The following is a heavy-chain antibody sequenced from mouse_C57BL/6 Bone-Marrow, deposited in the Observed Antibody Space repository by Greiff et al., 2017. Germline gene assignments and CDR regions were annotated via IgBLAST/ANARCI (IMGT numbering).Heavy chain of an antibody. Sequence: VMLVESGPGLVAPSQSLSITCTVSGFSLTSYGVSWIRQPPGKGLEWLGVIWGDGSTNYHSALISRLSISKDNSKSQVFLKLNSLQTDDTATYYCGYYRYDGGYYAVDYWGQGTSVTVSS. CDR2: IWGDGST. CDR3: GYYRYDGGYYAVDY. D-gene: IGHD2-14*01. J-gene: IGHJ4*01. V-gene: IGHV2-3*01. CDR1: GFSLTSYG.